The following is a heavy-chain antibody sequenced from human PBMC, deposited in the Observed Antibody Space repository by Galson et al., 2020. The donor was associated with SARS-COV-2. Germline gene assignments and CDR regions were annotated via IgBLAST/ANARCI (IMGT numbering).Heavy chain of an antibody. CDR3: ATPAVYSSTWYSYYYDGMDV. Sequence: GGSLRLSCAASGFTFSSYAMSWVRQAPGKGLEWVSAISGSGDSTYYADSVKGRFTISRDNSKNTLYLQMNSLRAEDTAVYYCATPAVYSSTWYSYYYDGMDVWGQGTTVTVSS. V-gene: IGHV3-23*01. CDR2: ISGSGDST. CDR1: GFTFSSYA. D-gene: IGHD6-13*01. J-gene: IGHJ6*02.